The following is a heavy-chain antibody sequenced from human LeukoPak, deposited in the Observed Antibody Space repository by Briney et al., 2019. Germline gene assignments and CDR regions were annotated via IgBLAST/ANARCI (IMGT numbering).Heavy chain of an antibody. V-gene: IGHV1-69*01. CDR3: ARGLQQWLRGSQFDY. CDR1: GGTFSSYA. CDR2: IIPIFGTA. J-gene: IGHJ4*02. Sequence: ASVKVSCKASGGTFSSYAISWVRQAPGQGLEWMGGIIPIFGTANYAQKFQGRVTITADESTSTAYMELSSLRSEDTAVHYCARGLQQWLRGSQFDYWGQGTLVTVSS. D-gene: IGHD6-19*01.